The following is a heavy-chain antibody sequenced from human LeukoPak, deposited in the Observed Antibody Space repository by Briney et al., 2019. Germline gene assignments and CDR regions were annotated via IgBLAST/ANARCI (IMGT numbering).Heavy chain of an antibody. CDR3: AKSNGYGLIDI. CDR2: INHSGST. Sequence: SETLSLTCAIYGGSFSGYYWSWIRQPPGKGLEWIGEINHSGSTNYNPSLKSRVTISVDTSRNQFSLKLNSVTAADTAVYYCAKSNGYGLIDIWGQGTMVTVSS. J-gene: IGHJ3*02. V-gene: IGHV4-34*01. CDR1: GGSFSGYY. D-gene: IGHD3-10*01.